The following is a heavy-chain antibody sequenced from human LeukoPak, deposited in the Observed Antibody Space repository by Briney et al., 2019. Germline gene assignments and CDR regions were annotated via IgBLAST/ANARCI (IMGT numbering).Heavy chain of an antibody. CDR3: ARGTPMYYFDY. D-gene: IGHD1-1*01. CDR2: ISYDGSIE. J-gene: IGHJ4*02. CDR1: AFTFSSYA. V-gene: IGHV3-30*04. Sequence: GGSLRLSCAASAFTFSSYAMHWVRQAPGKGLEWVAVISYDGSIEYYADSVKGRFTISRDNSKNTLYLQVNGLRAEDTAVYYCARGTPMYYFDYWGQGTLVTVSS.